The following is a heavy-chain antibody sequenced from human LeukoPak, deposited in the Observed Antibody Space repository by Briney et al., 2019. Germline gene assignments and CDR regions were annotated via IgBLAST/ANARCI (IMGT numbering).Heavy chain of an antibody. Sequence: GGSLRLSCAASGFIFSDYWMHWVRQGPGKGLVWVSRIKSDGSSTSYAESVKGRVTISRDNAKNTVYVHMNSLRDEDTAVYYCARGGRYAYFLDYWGQGTLVTVSS. CDR3: ARGGRYAYFLDY. CDR2: IKSDGSST. J-gene: IGHJ4*02. V-gene: IGHV3-74*01. D-gene: IGHD3-16*01. CDR1: GFIFSDYW.